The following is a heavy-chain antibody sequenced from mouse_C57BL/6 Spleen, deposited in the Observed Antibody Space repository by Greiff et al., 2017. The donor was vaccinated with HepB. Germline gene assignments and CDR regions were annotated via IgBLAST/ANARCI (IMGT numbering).Heavy chain of an antibody. CDR2: IYPRSGNT. CDR3: ARSYDYDEGVDY. V-gene: IGHV1-81*01. Sequence: QVQLQQSGAELARPGASVKLSCKASGYTFTSYGISWVKQRTGQGLEWIGEIYPRSGNTYYNEKFKGKATLTADKSSSTAYMELRSLTSEDSAVYFCARSYDYDEGVDYWGQGTTLTVSS. D-gene: IGHD2-4*01. J-gene: IGHJ2*01. CDR1: GYTFTSYG.